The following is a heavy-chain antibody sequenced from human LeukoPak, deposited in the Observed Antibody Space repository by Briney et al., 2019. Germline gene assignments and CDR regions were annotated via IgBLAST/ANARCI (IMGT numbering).Heavy chain of an antibody. CDR1: GGSFSGYY. V-gene: IGHV4-34*01. CDR3: ASNACSGGSCYVGYYFDY. J-gene: IGHJ4*02. Sequence: SETLSLTCAVYGGSFSGYYWSWIRQPPGKGLEWIGEINHSGSTNYNPSLKSRVTISVDTSKNQFSLKLSSVTAADTAVYYCASNACSGGSCYVGYYFDYWGQRTLVTVSS. D-gene: IGHD2-15*01. CDR2: INHSGST.